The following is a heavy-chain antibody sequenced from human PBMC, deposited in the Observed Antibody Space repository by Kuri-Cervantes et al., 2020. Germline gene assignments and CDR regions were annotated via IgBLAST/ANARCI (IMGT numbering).Heavy chain of an antibody. CDR1: GFTFDDYA. V-gene: IGHV3-9*01. D-gene: IGHD3-16*02. J-gene: IGHJ3*02. CDR3: ARGGTYDYIWGSYRNDGFDI. Sequence: GGSLRLSCAASGFTFDDYAMHWVRQAPGKGLEWVSGISWNSGSIGYADSVKGRFTISRDNAKNSLYLQMNSLRADDTAVYYCARGGTYDYIWGSYRNDGFDIWGQGTMVTVSS. CDR2: ISWNSGSI.